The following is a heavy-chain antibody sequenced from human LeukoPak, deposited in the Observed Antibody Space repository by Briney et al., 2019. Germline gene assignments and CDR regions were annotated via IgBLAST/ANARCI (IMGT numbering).Heavy chain of an antibody. V-gene: IGHV4-30-4*01. Sequence: SETLSLTCTVSIGSINNGDYYWSWIRQSPGKGLEWIGYIYFSGAAYYNPSLKSRVLISVNTSTNQFSLRVTSMTAADTAVYYCARGNGYNLGTFDYWGQGTLVTVSS. CDR3: ARGNGYNLGTFDY. J-gene: IGHJ4*02. CDR2: IYFSGAA. D-gene: IGHD5-24*01. CDR1: IGSINNGDYY.